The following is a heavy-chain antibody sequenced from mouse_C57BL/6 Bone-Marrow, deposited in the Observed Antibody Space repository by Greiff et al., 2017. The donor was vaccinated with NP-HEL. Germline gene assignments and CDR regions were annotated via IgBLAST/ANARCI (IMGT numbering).Heavy chain of an antibody. CDR2: INPNNGGT. J-gene: IGHJ2*01. CDR3: ARRIYYDYDY. CDR1: GYTFTDYY. Sequence: EVQLQQSGPELVKPGASVKISCKASGYTFTDYYMNWVKQSHGKSLEWIGDINPNNGGTSYNQKFKGKATLTVDKSSSTAYMELRSLTSEDSAVYYCARRIYYDYDYWGQGTTLTVSS. V-gene: IGHV1-26*01. D-gene: IGHD2-4*01.